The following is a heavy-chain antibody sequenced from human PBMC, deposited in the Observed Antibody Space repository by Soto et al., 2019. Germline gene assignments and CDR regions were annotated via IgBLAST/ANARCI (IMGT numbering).Heavy chain of an antibody. D-gene: IGHD4-17*01. Sequence: SETLSLTCTVSGGSISSGDYYWSWIRQPPGKGLEWIGYIYYSGSTYYNPSLKSRVTISVDTSKNQFSLKLSSVTAADTAVYYCARGITKVTTFDYWGQGTLVTVSS. CDR1: GGSISSGDYY. CDR3: ARGITKVTTFDY. J-gene: IGHJ4*02. V-gene: IGHV4-30-4*01. CDR2: IYYSGST.